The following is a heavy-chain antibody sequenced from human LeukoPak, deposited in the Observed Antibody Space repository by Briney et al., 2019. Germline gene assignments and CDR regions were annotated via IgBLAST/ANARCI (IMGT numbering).Heavy chain of an antibody. J-gene: IGHJ3*02. V-gene: IGHV3-48*04. CDR1: GFTFSSYS. Sequence: PGGSLRLSCAASGFTFSSYSMNWVRQAPGKGLEWVSYISSSSNTIYYADSVKGRFTISRDNAKSSLYLQMNSLRAEDTAVYYCARYDNGDHDAFDIWGQGTVVTVSS. D-gene: IGHD3-10*01. CDR2: ISSSSNTI. CDR3: ARYDNGDHDAFDI.